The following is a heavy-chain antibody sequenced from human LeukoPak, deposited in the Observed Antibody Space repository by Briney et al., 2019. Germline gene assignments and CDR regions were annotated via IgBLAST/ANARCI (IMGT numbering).Heavy chain of an antibody. CDR3: AKDGRDSSSLDY. Sequence: GGSLRLSCAASGFTFSSFAMHWVRQAPGKGLEWVALIRYDGSNKYYADSVKGRFTISRDNSKNTLYLQMNSLRAEDTAVYYCAKDGRDSSSLDYWGQGTLVTVSS. D-gene: IGHD6-13*01. J-gene: IGHJ4*02. CDR2: IRYDGSNK. CDR1: GFTFSSFA. V-gene: IGHV3-30*02.